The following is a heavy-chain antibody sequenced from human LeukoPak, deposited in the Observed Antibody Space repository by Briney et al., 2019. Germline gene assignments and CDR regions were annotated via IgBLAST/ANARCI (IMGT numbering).Heavy chain of an antibody. CDR3: ARGAGVRGSYSFDY. Sequence: ASVKVSCKASGYTITGNYIHWVRQAPGQGLEWMGWINPNNGGTNYAHKFQGRVTITRDTSISTAYMELSGLTSDDTAVYYCARGAGVRGSYSFDYWGQGTLVTVSS. V-gene: IGHV1-2*07. D-gene: IGHD1-26*01. J-gene: IGHJ4*02. CDR1: GYTITGNY. CDR2: INPNNGGT.